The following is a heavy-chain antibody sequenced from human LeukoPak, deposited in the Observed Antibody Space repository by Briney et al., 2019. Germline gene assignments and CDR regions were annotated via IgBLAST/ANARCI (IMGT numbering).Heavy chain of an antibody. CDR1: GFTLSRYG. V-gene: IGHV3-30*02. CDR2: IPYDGSIK. J-gene: IGHJ3*02. CDR3: ATEGSESAFDI. D-gene: IGHD3-10*01. Sequence: PGGSLRLSCAASGFTLSRYGMHWVRQAPGKGLEWVAFIPYDGSIKYYADSVKGRFTISRDNSKNTLYLQMNRLRAEDTAVYFCATEGSESAFDIWGQGTMVTVSS.